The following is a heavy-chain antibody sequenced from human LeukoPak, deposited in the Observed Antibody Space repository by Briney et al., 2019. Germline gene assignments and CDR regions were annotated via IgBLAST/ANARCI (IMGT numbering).Heavy chain of an antibody. Sequence: PSETLSLTCTVSGGSISSGSYYWSWIRQPAGKGLEWIGRIYTSGSTNYNPSLKSRVTISVDKSKNQFSLKLSSVTAADTAVYYCATTLVLKAFDIWGQGTMVTVSS. CDR1: GGSISSGSYY. V-gene: IGHV4-61*02. J-gene: IGHJ3*02. CDR2: IYTSGST. CDR3: ATTLVLKAFDI. D-gene: IGHD6-13*01.